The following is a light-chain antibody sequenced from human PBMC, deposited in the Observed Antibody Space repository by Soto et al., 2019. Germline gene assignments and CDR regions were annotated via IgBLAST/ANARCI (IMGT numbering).Light chain of an antibody. CDR3: SSYTSSSTVV. CDR2: DVS. V-gene: IGLV2-14*01. Sequence: QSALTQPASVSGSPGQSITISCTGTSSDVGGYYYVSWYQQYPGKAHKLMIYDVSNRPSGISKRFSGSKSGNTASLTISWLQAEDEADYYCSSYTSSSTVVFGGGTKVTVL. CDR1: SSDVGGYYY. J-gene: IGLJ2*01.